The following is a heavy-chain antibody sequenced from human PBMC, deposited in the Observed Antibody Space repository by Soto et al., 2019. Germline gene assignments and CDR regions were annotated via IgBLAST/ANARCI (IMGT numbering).Heavy chain of an antibody. CDR1: GGTFSSYT. CDR2: IIPILGIA. D-gene: IGHD5-12*01. V-gene: IGHV1-69*02. CDR3: APTPDIVASYFDY. Sequence: QVQLVQSGAEVQKPGSTVKVSCMASGGTFSSYTISWVRQAPGQGLEWMGRIIPILGIANYAQKFQGRVTITADKSTSTAYMELSSLRSEDTAVYNCAPTPDIVASYFDYCGQGTLVTVSS. J-gene: IGHJ4*02.